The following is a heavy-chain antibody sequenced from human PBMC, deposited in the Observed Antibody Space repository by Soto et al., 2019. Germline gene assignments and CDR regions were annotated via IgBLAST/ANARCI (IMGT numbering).Heavy chain of an antibody. CDR3: ARDIRRGRYFDWLSDYYYYGMDV. J-gene: IGHJ6*02. V-gene: IGHV1-69*13. CDR1: GGTFSSHS. D-gene: IGHD3-9*01. CDR2: IIPIFGPA. Sequence: SVKVSCKSSGGTFSSHSINWVRQAPGQGLEWMGGIIPIFGPANFAKKFQGRVTITADESTSTAYMELSSLRSEDTAVYYCARDIRRGRYFDWLSDYYYYGMDVWGQGTTVTVSS.